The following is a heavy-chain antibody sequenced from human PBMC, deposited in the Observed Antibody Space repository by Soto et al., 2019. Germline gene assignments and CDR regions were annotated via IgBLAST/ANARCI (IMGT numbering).Heavy chain of an antibody. CDR2: TYYRSKWYN. CDR1: GDSVSSNSAA. Sequence: QVQLQQSGPGLVKPSQTLSLTCAISGDSVSSNSAAWNWIRQSPSRGLEWLGRTYYRSKWYNDYAVSVKSRITINPDTSKNQFSLQLNSVTPEDTAVYYCARDRTRQLGPFGDYYGMDVWGQGTTVTVSS. J-gene: IGHJ6*02. D-gene: IGHD6-6*01. CDR3: ARDRTRQLGPFGDYYGMDV. V-gene: IGHV6-1*01.